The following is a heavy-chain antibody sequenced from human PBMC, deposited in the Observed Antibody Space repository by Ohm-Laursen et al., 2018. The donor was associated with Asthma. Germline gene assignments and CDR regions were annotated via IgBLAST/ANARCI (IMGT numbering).Heavy chain of an antibody. CDR3: AKDVLGFVAAAQD. V-gene: IGHV3-30*18. Sequence: SLRLSCAASGFTFSNYGFHWVRQAPGKGLEWVAVISSDGSNKFYGDSVKGRFTISRDNSKNTLYLQMNSLRAEDTAIYYCAKDVLGFVAAAQDWGQGTLVTVSS. CDR2: ISSDGSNK. D-gene: IGHD6-13*01. J-gene: IGHJ4*02. CDR1: GFTFSNYG.